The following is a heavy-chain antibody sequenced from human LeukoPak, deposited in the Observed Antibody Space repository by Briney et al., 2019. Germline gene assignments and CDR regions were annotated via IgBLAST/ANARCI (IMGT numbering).Heavy chain of an antibody. Sequence: PGGSLRLSCAASGFTFSSYSMNWVRQAPGKGLEWVSSISSSSSYIYYADSVKGRFTISRDNAKNSLYLQMNSLRAEDTAVYYCARATGPADAFDIWGQGTMVTVSS. CDR1: GFTFSSYS. J-gene: IGHJ3*02. CDR3: ARATGPADAFDI. CDR2: ISSSSSYI. V-gene: IGHV3-21*01.